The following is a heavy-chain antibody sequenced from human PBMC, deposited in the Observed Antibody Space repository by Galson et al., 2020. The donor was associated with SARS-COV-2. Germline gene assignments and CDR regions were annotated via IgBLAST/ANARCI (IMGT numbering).Heavy chain of an antibody. J-gene: IGHJ5*02. V-gene: IGHV4-59*02. D-gene: IGHD1-20*01. Sequence: SETLSLTCTVSGGSVSSDYWSWIRQSPGKGLEWIGHIYYTGSTSYNPSLKSRVTILVETSKNQFSLKMTSVSAADTAIYYCARISNIWTVYFDPWGQGTLVTVSS. CDR1: GGSVSSDY. CDR3: ARISNIWTVYFDP. CDR2: IYYTGST.